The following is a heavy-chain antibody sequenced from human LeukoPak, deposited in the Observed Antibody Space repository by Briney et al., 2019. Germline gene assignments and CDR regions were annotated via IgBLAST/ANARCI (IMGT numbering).Heavy chain of an antibody. Sequence: SETLSLTCTVSGDSISTYYWSWIRQPPGKGLEWIGYIRYSGSANNNPSPRGRVTISIDTSKNQFSLKLSSVTAADTAVYHCARLVYDSRGYYFDYWGQGTLVTVSS. D-gene: IGHD3-22*01. J-gene: IGHJ4*02. CDR3: ARLVYDSRGYYFDY. CDR2: IRYSGSA. CDR1: GDSISTYY. V-gene: IGHV4-59*08.